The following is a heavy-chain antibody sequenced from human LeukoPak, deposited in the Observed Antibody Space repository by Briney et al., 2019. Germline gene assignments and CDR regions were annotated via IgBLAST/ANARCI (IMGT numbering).Heavy chain of an antibody. CDR3: ARDPLTPYNYYMDV. V-gene: IGHV3-7*01. CDR1: GFTFSSYW. D-gene: IGHD3-9*01. CDR2: VKKDGREK. J-gene: IGHJ6*03. Sequence: PGGSLRLSCAASGFTFSSYWMTWVRQAPGKGLEWVAKVKKDGREKYYVDSVKGRFTISRDNAKNSLYLQMDSLRAEDTAVYYCARDPLTPYNYYMDVWGKGTTVTVSS.